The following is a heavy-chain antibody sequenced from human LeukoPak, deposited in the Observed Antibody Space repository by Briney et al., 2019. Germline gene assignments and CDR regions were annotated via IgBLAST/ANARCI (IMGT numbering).Heavy chain of an antibody. Sequence: SETLSLTFTVFGDSISGVYWTCIRQSPGKGLEWIGLIYNSGSTNYNPSLKSRVTISLDTSKNQFSLKVTSVTAADTAVYYCASEFSQWGPGTLVTVSS. CDR2: IYNSGST. V-gene: IGHV4-59*01. J-gene: IGHJ4*02. CDR1: GDSISGVY. CDR3: ASEFSQ.